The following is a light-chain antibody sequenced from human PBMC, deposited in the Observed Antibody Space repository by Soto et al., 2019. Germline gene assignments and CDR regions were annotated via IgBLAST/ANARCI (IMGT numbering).Light chain of an antibody. CDR2: EVN. Sequence: QSALTQPPSASGSPGQSVTISCTGTSSDVGGYKYVSWYQQHPGKAPKLMIFEVNKRPSGVPDRSSGSKSGNTASLTVSGLQAEDEADYYSSSYEGINNLGVFGTGTKLTVL. V-gene: IGLV2-8*01. CDR1: SSDVGGYKY. J-gene: IGLJ1*01. CDR3: SSYEGINNLGV.